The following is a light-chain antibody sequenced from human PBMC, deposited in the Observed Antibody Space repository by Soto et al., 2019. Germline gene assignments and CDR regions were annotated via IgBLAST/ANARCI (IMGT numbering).Light chain of an antibody. CDR2: DAS. J-gene: IGKJ1*01. Sequence: STLSASVGDRVIITCRASQSVCNLLAWYQQKPGKAPQLLMYDASTLERGVPSRFSGSGSGTEFTLTISSLQPDDFATYYCQQYNRYSSWTFGQGTKVDIK. V-gene: IGKV1-5*01. CDR3: QQYNRYSSWT. CDR1: QSVCNL.